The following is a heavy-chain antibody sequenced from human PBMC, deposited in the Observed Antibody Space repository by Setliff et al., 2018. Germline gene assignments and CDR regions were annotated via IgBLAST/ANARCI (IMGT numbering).Heavy chain of an antibody. CDR3: ARDGGEY. V-gene: IGHV3-21*01. J-gene: IGHJ4*02. Sequence: PGGSLRLSCAASGFSFSNHNMNWFRQIPGKGLEWVSAICGGCSDRHYADSVKGRFTISRDDADSSLYLYMNSLRAEDTAVYYCARDGGEYWGQGTLVTVSS. CDR1: GFSFSNHN. D-gene: IGHD3-16*01. CDR2: ICGGCSDR.